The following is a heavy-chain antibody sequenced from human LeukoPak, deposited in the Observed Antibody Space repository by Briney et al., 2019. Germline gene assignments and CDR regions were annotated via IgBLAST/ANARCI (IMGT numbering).Heavy chain of an antibody. CDR2: ITSSGSTI. CDR3: ARIGSSWPNWFDP. Sequence: GGSLRLSYAASGFRFSDYYMTWIRQAPGKGLEWVSHITSSGSTIHYAGSVKGRFTISRDNAKNSLYLQMSSLRAEDTAVYYCARIGSSWPNWFDPWGQGTLVTVSS. J-gene: IGHJ5*02. V-gene: IGHV3-11*01. CDR1: GFRFSDYY. D-gene: IGHD6-13*01.